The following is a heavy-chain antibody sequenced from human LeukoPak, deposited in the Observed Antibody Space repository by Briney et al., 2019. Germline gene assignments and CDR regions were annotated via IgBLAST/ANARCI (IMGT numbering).Heavy chain of an antibody. J-gene: IGHJ4*02. Sequence: VGSLRLSCAAAGFTFSRYWMHWVRQAPGKGPVWVSRIRSDGSGTEYADSVKGRFTISRDNAKNTLYLQMNSLRAEDTAVYYCAREQGYYSVPGYWGQGTQVTVSS. V-gene: IGHV3-74*01. CDR2: IRSDGSGT. CDR3: AREQGYYSVPGY. CDR1: GFTFSRYW. D-gene: IGHD3-22*01.